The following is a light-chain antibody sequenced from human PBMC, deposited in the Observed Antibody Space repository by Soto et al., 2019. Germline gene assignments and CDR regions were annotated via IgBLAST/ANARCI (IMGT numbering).Light chain of an antibody. CDR3: CSYAGSSTSV. Sequence: QSALTQPASVSGSPGQSITNSCTGTSSDVGSYNLVSWYQQHPGKAPKLMIYEGSKRPSGVSNRFSGSKSGNTASLTISGLQAEDEADYYCCSYAGSSTSVFGTGTKVTVL. J-gene: IGLJ1*01. CDR1: SSDVGSYNL. CDR2: EGS. V-gene: IGLV2-23*01.